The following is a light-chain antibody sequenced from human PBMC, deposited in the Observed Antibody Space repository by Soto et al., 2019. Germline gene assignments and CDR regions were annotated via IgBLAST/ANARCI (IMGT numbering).Light chain of an antibody. J-gene: IGLJ2*01. Sequence: QSALTQPASVSGSPGQSITISCTGSSSKAGNFNFVSWIQHHPGKAPKLIIYDVNNRPSGVSNRFSGSKSGNTASLTISGLQAEDEAVYYCSSYTTNSLHLFGGGTKLTVL. CDR1: SSKAGNFNF. CDR2: DVN. V-gene: IGLV2-14*03. CDR3: SSYTTNSLHL.